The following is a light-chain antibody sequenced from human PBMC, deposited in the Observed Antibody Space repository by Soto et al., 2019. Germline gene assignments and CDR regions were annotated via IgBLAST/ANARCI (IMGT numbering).Light chain of an antibody. CDR1: SSNIGSNT. CDR3: AAWDDSMNGPV. J-gene: IGLJ2*01. Sequence: QSVLTQPPSASGTPGQRGSISWSGSSSNIGSNTVNWYQQVPGTAPKLLIYTNDQRPSGVPDRFFGSKSGTSASLAISGLQSEDEADYYCAAWDDSMNGPVFGGGTKVTVL. V-gene: IGLV1-44*01. CDR2: TND.